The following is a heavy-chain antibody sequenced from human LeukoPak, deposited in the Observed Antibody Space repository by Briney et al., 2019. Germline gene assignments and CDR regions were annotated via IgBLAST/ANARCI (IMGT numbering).Heavy chain of an antibody. J-gene: IGHJ6*02. D-gene: IGHD6-19*01. Sequence: GGSLRLSCAASGFTFSSYGMHWVRQAPGKGLEGVAVIWYDGSNKYYADSVKGRFTISRDNSKNTLYLQMNSLRAEDTAVYYCARVQYSSGWYSINYYYYGMDVWGQGTTVTVSS. CDR2: IWYDGSNK. V-gene: IGHV3-33*01. CDR3: ARVQYSSGWYSINYYYYGMDV. CDR1: GFTFSSYG.